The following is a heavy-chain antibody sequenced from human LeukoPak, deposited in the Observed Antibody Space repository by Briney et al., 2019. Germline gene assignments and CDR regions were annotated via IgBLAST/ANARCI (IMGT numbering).Heavy chain of an antibody. D-gene: IGHD3-22*01. Sequence: GASVKVSCKASGGTFSSYATSWVRQAPGQGLEWMGGIIPIFGTANYAQKFQGRVPITTDESTSTAYMELSSLRSEDTAVYYCARATYYYDSSGYYVVAFDIWGQGTMVTVSS. CDR1: GGTFSSYA. CDR3: ARATYYYDSSGYYVVAFDI. V-gene: IGHV1-69*05. J-gene: IGHJ3*02. CDR2: IIPIFGTA.